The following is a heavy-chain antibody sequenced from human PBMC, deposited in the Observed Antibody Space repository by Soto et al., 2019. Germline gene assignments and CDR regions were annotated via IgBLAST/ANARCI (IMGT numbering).Heavy chain of an antibody. V-gene: IGHV3-23*01. CDR2: ISGSGDST. CDR3: ARDSSPYYDFWSGFYTYFDY. J-gene: IGHJ4*02. CDR1: GFTFSHYA. D-gene: IGHD3-3*01. Sequence: GVSLRLSFAPSGFTFSHYAMNWVRQAPGKRLQWVSGISGSGDSTYYADSVKGRLTVSRDNSKNTLYLQMNSLRADDTAVYYCARDSSPYYDFWSGFYTYFDYWGQGA.